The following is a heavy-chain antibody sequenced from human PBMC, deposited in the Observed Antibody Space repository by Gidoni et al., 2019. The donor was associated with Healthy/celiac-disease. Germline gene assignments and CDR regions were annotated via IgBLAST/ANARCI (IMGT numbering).Heavy chain of an antibody. D-gene: IGHD3-3*01. J-gene: IGHJ4*02. CDR2: IKSKTDGGTT. CDR1: GFTFSNAW. Sequence: EVQLVESGGGLGKPGGSLSLSCAASGFTFSNAWMSWVRQAPGKGLEWVGRIKSKTDGGTTDYAAPVKGRFTISRDDSKNTLYLQMNSLKTEDTAVYYCTTDFWSGYSSYYFDYWGQGTLVTVSS. V-gene: IGHV3-15*01. CDR3: TTDFWSGYSSYYFDY.